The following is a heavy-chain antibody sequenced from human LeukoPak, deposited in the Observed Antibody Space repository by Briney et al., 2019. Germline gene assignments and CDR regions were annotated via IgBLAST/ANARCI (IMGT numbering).Heavy chain of an antibody. Sequence: SETLSLTCTVSGGSISSSSYYWGWIRQPPGKGLEWIGYIYHSGSTYYNPSLKSRVTISVDRSKNQFSLKLSSVTAADTAVYYCARGRYCSGGSCYSGWYFDLWGRGTLVTVSS. CDR2: IYHSGST. CDR1: GGSISSSSYY. CDR3: ARGRYCSGGSCYSGWYFDL. D-gene: IGHD2-15*01. V-gene: IGHV4-39*07. J-gene: IGHJ2*01.